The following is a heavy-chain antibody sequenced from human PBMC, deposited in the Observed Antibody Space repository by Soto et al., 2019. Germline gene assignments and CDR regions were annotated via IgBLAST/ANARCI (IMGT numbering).Heavy chain of an antibody. V-gene: IGHV3-30*03. CDR1: GFIFSNNG. CDR2: MSYDGSAK. D-gene: IGHD3-10*02. J-gene: IGHJ4*02. Sequence: QVQLVESGGGVVQPGRSLRLSCEGSGFIFSNNGMHWVRQAPGKGLEWVAFMSYDGSAKFLADSVKGRFTISRDNSKSTLCLHMSSLRAEDTAMYYCAIVRVADSPLDHWGQGTLVTVSS. CDR3: AIVRVADSPLDH.